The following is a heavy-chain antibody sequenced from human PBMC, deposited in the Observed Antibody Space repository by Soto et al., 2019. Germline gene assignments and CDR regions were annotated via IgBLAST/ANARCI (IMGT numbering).Heavy chain of an antibody. D-gene: IGHD3-3*01. J-gene: IGHJ4*02. CDR2: ISGSGGST. Sequence: GGSLRLSCAAPGFTFSSYAMSWVRQAPGKGLEWVSVISGSGGSTYSADSVKGRFTISRDNSKNTLYLQMNSLRAEDTAIYYCAKDGPRDYDFWSDHWGQGTLVTVSS. CDR3: AKDGPRDYDFWSDH. V-gene: IGHV3-23*01. CDR1: GFTFSSYA.